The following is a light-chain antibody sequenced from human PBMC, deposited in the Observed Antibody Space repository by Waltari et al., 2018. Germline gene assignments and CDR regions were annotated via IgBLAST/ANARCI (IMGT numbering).Light chain of an antibody. CDR1: GGHSSYA. CDR3: QTWGSGPHVV. V-gene: IGLV4-69*01. J-gene: IGLJ2*01. Sequence: QLVLTQPSSASAPLGASVRLTCSVTGGHSSYAVAWHQQRPEKGPRFLLKISSDGSLSKGDGVPARFSGSSSGTERYLNISTLQSEDEGDYFCQTWGSGPHVVFGGGTKLTVL. CDR2: ISSDGSL.